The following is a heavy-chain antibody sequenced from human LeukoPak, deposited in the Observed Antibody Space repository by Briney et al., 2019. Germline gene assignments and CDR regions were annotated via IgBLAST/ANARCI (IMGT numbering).Heavy chain of an antibody. V-gene: IGHV1-69*06. CDR1: GGTFSSYA. D-gene: IGHD6-6*01. CDR3: AREEEARLRESDY. CDR2: IIPIFGTA. J-gene: IGHJ4*02. Sequence: SVKVSCKASGGTFSSYAISWVRQAPGQGLEWMGGIIPIFGTANYAQKFQGRVTITADKSTSTAYMELRSLRSDDTAVYYCAREEEARLRESDYWGQGTLVTVSS.